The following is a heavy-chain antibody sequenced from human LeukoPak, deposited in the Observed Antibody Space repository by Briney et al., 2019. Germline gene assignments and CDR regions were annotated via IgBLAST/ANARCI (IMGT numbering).Heavy chain of an antibody. Sequence: GSLRLSCEASGFTFSNNAMSWVRQAPGKGLEWVAVIWYDGSNKYYADSVKGRFTISRDNSKNTLYLQMNSLRAEDTAVYYCARRTYSSSWYSDYWGQGTLVTVSS. CDR1: GFTFSNNA. CDR2: IWYDGSNK. D-gene: IGHD6-13*01. V-gene: IGHV3-33*08. CDR3: ARRTYSSSWYSDY. J-gene: IGHJ4*02.